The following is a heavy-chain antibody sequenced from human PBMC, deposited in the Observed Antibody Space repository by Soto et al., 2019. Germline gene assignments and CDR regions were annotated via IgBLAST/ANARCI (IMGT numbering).Heavy chain of an antibody. J-gene: IGHJ4*02. CDR1: GFTFSDYY. Sequence: PGGSLRLSCAVPGFTFSDYYMDWVRQAPGKGLEWVGRSRNRAKSYSTDYAASVKGRFTISRDESQNSLNLQLNSLTTEDTALYYCTSIQSDGGTYYFDYWGQGT. CDR3: TSIQSDGGTYYFDY. V-gene: IGHV3-72*01. CDR2: SRNRAKSYST. D-gene: IGHD2-8*02.